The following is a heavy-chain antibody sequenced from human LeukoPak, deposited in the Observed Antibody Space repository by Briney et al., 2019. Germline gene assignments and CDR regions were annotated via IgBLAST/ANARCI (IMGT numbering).Heavy chain of an antibody. V-gene: IGHV3-7*01. D-gene: IGHD3-3*01. J-gene: IGHJ4*02. CDR2: IKQDGSEK. Sequence: GGSLRLSCAVSGFTFSSYWMTWVRQAPGKGLEWVANIKQDGSEKNYVDSVKGRFIISRDNAKNSLYLQMNSLRAEDTAVYYCARESYYDSCWGQGTLVTVSS. CDR1: GFTFSSYW. CDR3: ARESYYDSC.